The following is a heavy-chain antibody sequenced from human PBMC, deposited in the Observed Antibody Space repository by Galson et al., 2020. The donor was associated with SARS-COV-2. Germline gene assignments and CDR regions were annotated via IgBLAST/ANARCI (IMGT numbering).Heavy chain of an antibody. Sequence: GESLKISCAASGFTFSNAWMSWVRQAPGKGLEWVGRIKSQTDGGPTDHAAPVKGRFTISRDDSKNTLYLQMNSLKTEDTGVYYCTKFSYDSSGYKGFDYWGQGTLGTVSS. CDR2: IKSQTDGGPT. D-gene: IGHD3-22*01. CDR3: TKFSYDSSGYKGFDY. V-gene: IGHV3-15*01. J-gene: IGHJ4*02. CDR1: GFTFSNAW.